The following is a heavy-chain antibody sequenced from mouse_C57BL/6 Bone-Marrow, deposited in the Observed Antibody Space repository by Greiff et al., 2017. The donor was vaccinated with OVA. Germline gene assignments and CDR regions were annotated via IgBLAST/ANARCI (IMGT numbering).Heavy chain of an antibody. J-gene: IGHJ4*01. CDR1: GYTFTDYY. D-gene: IGHD1-1*01. CDR3: ARRTVGDAMDY. Sequence: VQLQQSGPVLVKPGASVKMSCKASGYTFTDYYMNWVKQSHGKSLEWIGVINPYNGGTSYNQKFKGKATLTVDKSSSTAYMELNSLTSEDSAVYYCARRTVGDAMDYWGQGTSVTVSS. V-gene: IGHV1-19*01. CDR2: INPYNGGT.